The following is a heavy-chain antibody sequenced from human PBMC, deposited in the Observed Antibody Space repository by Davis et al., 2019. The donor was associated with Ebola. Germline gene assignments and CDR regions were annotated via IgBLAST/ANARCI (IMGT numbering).Heavy chain of an antibody. D-gene: IGHD6-6*01. CDR2: ISYSGST. J-gene: IGHJ6*03. V-gene: IGHV4-59*01. CDR1: GASISTYY. CDR3: ARHYDSRSSYYYFHMDV. Sequence: PSETLSLTCTVSGASISTYYWSWIRQPPGKGLEWIGYISYSGSTNYNPSLKSRVTISVDTSKNQISLKVSSVTAADTAVYYCARHYDSRSSYYYFHMDVWGKGTTVTVSS.